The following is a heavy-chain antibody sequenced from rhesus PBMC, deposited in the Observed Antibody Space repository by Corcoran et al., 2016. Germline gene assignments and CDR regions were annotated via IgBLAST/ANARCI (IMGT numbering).Heavy chain of an antibody. D-gene: IGHD2-21*01. CDR1: GDPISNNP. J-gene: IGHJ4*01. CDR2: LFGGGGNT. Sequence: QLQLPESGPGLVKPSEPLSLTCAVSGDPISNNPWGWIRQPPGKGLEWIGGLFGGGGNTDFNPSLKSRVTISTDTSKNQFSLKVNSVIAADTAVYYCARGCTYRGCPLVQIDYWGQGVLVTVSS. CDR3: ARGCTYRGCPLVQIDY. V-gene: IGHV4-173*01.